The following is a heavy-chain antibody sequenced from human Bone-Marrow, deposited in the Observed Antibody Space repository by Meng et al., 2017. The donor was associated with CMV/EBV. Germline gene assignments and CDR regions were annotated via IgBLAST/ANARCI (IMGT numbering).Heavy chain of an antibody. V-gene: IGHV1-8*03. D-gene: IGHD6-19*01. CDR2: MNPNSGNT. J-gene: IGHJ6*02. CDR3: ARGLVDQWRTKIDYYYYHMDV. Sequence: ASVKVSCKASGYTFTSYDINWVRQATGQGLEWMGWMNPNSGNTGYAQKFQGRVTITRNTSISTAYMELSSLRSEDTAVYYCARGLVDQWRTKIDYYYYHMDVWGQGTTVTVSS. CDR1: GYTFTSYD.